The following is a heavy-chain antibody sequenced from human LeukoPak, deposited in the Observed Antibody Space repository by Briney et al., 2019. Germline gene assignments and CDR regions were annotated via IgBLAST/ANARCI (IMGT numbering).Heavy chain of an antibody. V-gene: IGHV1-69*04. CDR2: IIPIFGIA. CDR3: ARGGSSVLREGMDV. CDR1: GGTFSSYA. J-gene: IGHJ6*02. Sequence: SVKVSCKASGGTFSSYAISWVRQAPGQGLEWMXRIIPIFGIANYAQKFQGRVTITADKSTSTAYMELSSLRSEDTAVYYCARGGSSVLREGMDVWGQGTTVTVSS. D-gene: IGHD3-10*01.